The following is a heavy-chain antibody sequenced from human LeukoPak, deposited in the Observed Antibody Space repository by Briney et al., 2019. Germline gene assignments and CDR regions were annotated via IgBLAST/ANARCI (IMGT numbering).Heavy chain of an antibody. Sequence: ASVKVSCKASGYTFTNYYMVWVRQAPGQGLEWMGGIIPIFGTANYAQKFQGRVTITADKSTSTAYMELSSLRSEDTAVYYCARGPSYSYGNLRSQNWYFDLWGRGTLVTVSS. CDR3: ARGPSYSYGNLRSQNWYFDL. CDR1: GYTFTNYY. V-gene: IGHV1-69*06. D-gene: IGHD5-18*01. CDR2: IIPIFGTA. J-gene: IGHJ2*01.